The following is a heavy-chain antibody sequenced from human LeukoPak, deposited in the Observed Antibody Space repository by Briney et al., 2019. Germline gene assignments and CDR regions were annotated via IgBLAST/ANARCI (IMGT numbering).Heavy chain of an antibody. CDR3: AKELLHYYDSSGYYSY. CDR2: ISGDGGST. D-gene: IGHD3-22*01. Sequence: GGSLRLSCAPSGFTFDDYAMHWVRQAPGKGLEWVSLISGDGGSTYYADSVKGRFTISRDNSKNSLYLQMNSLRTEDTALYYCAKELLHYYDSSGYYSYWGQGTLVTVSS. CDR1: GFTFDDYA. J-gene: IGHJ4*02. V-gene: IGHV3-43*02.